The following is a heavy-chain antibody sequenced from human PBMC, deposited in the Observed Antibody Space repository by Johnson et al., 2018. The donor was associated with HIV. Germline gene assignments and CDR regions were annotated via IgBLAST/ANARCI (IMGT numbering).Heavy chain of an antibody. Sequence: QVQLVESGGGVVQPGRSLRLSCAASGFTFSSYGMHWVRQAPGKGLEWVSVISSAGTTYSADSVKGRFTISRDNSKNTLYVQMNSLRTEDTALYYCAKDKFLKGIIGNAFDIWGQGTMVIVSS. V-gene: IGHV3-NL1*01. D-gene: IGHD2/OR15-2a*01. CDR1: GFTFSSYG. CDR2: ISSAGTT. J-gene: IGHJ3*02. CDR3: AKDKFLKGIIGNAFDI.